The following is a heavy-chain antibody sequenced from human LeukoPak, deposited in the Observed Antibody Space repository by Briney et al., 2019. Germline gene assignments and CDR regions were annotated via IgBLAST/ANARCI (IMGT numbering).Heavy chain of an antibody. CDR1: GLTFSTYW. CDR3: ASFRNTDI. D-gene: IGHD2/OR15-2a*01. CDR2: IDPDGNT. V-gene: IGHV3-74*01. J-gene: IGHJ3*02. Sequence: PGGALRLSCSASGLTFSTYWMHWVRQAPGKGLVWVSRIDPDGNTVYADSVSCRVTVSRDTAKNTMYLQMHSLRVEDAALYYCASFRNTDIWGQGTTVTVSP.